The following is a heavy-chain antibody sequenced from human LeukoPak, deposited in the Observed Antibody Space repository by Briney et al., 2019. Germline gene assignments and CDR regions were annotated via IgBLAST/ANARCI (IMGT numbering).Heavy chain of an antibody. D-gene: IGHD3-16*01. J-gene: IGHJ4*02. CDR2: IDRDDDK. Sequence: SGPTLVNPTQTLTLTCTFSGFSLSTSGMCVSWVRQPPGKALEWLARIDRDDDKYYSTSLETRLTISKDTSKNQVVLTMTNMDPVDTATYYCATFGTRTQYFDYWGQGTLVTVSS. CDR1: GFSLSTSGMC. CDR3: ATFGTRTQYFDY. V-gene: IGHV2-70*11.